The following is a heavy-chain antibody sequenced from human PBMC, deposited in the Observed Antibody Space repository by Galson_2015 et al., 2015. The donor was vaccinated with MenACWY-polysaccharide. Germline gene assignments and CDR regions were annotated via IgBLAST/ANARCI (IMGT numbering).Heavy chain of an antibody. CDR2: ISSSGSTI. Sequence: SLRLSCAASGFTFSDYYMTWIRQAPGKGLEWVSYISSSGSTIYYADSVRGRFTISRDNAKNSLYLQMNSLRAEDTAIYYCARDPRGARNSYFDYWGQGTLVTVSS. J-gene: IGHJ4*02. CDR1: GFTFSDYY. CDR3: ARDPRGARNSYFDY. V-gene: IGHV3-11*01.